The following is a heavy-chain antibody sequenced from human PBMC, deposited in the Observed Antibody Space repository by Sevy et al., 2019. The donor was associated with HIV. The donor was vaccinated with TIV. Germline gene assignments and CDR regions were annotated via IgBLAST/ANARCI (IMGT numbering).Heavy chain of an antibody. D-gene: IGHD1-26*01. CDR3: VIHGTSGSYDY. V-gene: IGHV3-64*02. J-gene: IGHJ4*02. CDR1: GFTFSSYV. Sequence: GGSLRLSCAASGFTFSSYVMHWARQAPGKGLESVSAISSTGGNTYYIDSVKGRFTISRDNSKNTLYLQMDSLRVEDMAVYYRVIHGTSGSYDYWGQGALVSVSS. CDR2: ISSTGGNT.